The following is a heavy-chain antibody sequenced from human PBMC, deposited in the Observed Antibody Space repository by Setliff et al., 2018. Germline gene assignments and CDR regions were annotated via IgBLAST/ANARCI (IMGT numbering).Heavy chain of an antibody. CDR1: GFTFRGFA. V-gene: IGHV3-30*02. J-gene: IGHJ1*01. D-gene: IGHD6-19*01. Sequence: GGSLRLSCAASGFTFRGFAMHWVRQAPGKGLEWVAFIRHDESDIYYTNSVKGRFTVSRDNSKNTLYLQMNILRPEDTALYYCVRDSSADYFDNDYFKYWGQGALVTVSS. CDR2: IRHDESDI. CDR3: VRDSSADYFDNDYFKY.